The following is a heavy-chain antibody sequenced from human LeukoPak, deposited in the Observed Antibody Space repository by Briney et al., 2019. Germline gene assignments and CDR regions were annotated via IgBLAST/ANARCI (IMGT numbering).Heavy chain of an antibody. J-gene: IGHJ5*02. Sequence: GASVKVSCKASGGTFSSYAISWVRQAPGQGLEWMGRIIPIFGIANYAQKFQGRVTITADKSTSTAYMELSSLRSEDTAVYYCASQTFWGYSSGPFDPWGQGTLDTVSS. D-gene: IGHD6-25*01. CDR3: ASQTFWGYSSGPFDP. CDR1: GGTFSSYA. V-gene: IGHV1-69*04. CDR2: IIPIFGIA.